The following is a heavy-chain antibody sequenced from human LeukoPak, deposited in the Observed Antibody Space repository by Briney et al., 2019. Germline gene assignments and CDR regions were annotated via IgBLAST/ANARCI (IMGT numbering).Heavy chain of an antibody. J-gene: IGHJ4*02. Sequence: GRSLRLSCAASGFTFDNYAMHWVRQAPGKGLEWVSGISWNRSSIGYADSVKGRFTISRDNAKNSLYLQMNSLRAEDTALYYCAKDSGGLYCSGGSCYYYDYWGQGTLVTVSS. D-gene: IGHD2-15*01. CDR2: ISWNRSSI. V-gene: IGHV3-9*01. CDR3: AKDSGGLYCSGGSCYYYDY. CDR1: GFTFDNYA.